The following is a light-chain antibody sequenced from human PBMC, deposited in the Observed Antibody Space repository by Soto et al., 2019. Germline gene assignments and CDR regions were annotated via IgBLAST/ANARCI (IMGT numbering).Light chain of an antibody. J-gene: IGKJ1*01. Sequence: EIVLTQSPGTLSLSPGERATLSCRASQSVSSSYLAWYQQKPGQAPRLLIYGASSRATGIPARFSGSGSGTDFTLTISRLEPDDFAVYYCQQYGSSRTFGQGTKVEIK. V-gene: IGKV3-20*01. CDR2: GAS. CDR3: QQYGSSRT. CDR1: QSVSSSY.